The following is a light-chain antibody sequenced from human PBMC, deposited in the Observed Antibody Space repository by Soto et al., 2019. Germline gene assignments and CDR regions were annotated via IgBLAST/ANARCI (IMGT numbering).Light chain of an antibody. Sequence: QSALTQPASVSGSPGQWSTLSCTGTRSDVGGYNYVSWYQHHPGKAPKLIIYDVTNRPSGVSNPFSGSKSGNTASLTISGLQPEDEADYYCSSYTTSNTRQIVFGTGTKLTVL. CDR3: SSYTTSNTRQIV. V-gene: IGLV2-14*03. CDR2: DVT. CDR1: RSDVGGYNY. J-gene: IGLJ1*01.